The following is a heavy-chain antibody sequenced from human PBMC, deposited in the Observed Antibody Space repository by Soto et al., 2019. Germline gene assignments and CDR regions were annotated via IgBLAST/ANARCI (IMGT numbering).Heavy chain of an antibody. D-gene: IGHD3-3*01. CDR2: ISGSGGST. J-gene: IGHJ2*01. V-gene: IGHV3-23*01. CDR1: GFTFSSYA. CDR3: AKDGTYYDFWSGYPENWYFDL. Sequence: GGSLRLSCAASGFTFSSYAMSWVRQAPGKGLEWVSAISGSGGSTYYADSVKGRFTISRDNSKNTLYLQMNSLRAEDTAVYYCAKDGTYYDFWSGYPENWYFDLWGRGTLVTVSS.